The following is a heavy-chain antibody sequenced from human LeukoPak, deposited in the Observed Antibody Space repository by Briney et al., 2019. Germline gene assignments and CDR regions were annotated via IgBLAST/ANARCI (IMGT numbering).Heavy chain of an antibody. J-gene: IGHJ5*02. CDR3: ARVVGFSDSSAFDL. CDR1: GYSISSYY. CDR2: VYYTGST. D-gene: IGHD3-22*01. V-gene: IGHV4-59*07. Sequence: PSDTLSLTCTASGYSISSYYWSWMRQPPGKGLEWMGYVYYTGSTNSNPSVTSRVTMSIDTAKNQFSLRLRSVTAADTAVYYCARVVGFSDSSAFDLWGQGTLVTVSS.